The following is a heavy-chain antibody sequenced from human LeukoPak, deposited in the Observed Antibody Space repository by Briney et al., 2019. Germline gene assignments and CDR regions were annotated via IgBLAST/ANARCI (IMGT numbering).Heavy chain of an antibody. V-gene: IGHV4-59*01. D-gene: IGHD5-18*01. CDR1: GGSISSYY. CDR2: IYYSGGT. CDR3: ARGDVDTSMVGRVGYYYYGMDV. J-gene: IGHJ6*02. Sequence: SETLSLTCTVSGGSISSYYWSWIRQPPGKGPEWIGYIYYSGGTNYNPSLKSRVTISVDTSKNQFSLKLSSVTAADTAVYYCARGDVDTSMVGRVGYYYYGMDVWGQGTTVTVSS.